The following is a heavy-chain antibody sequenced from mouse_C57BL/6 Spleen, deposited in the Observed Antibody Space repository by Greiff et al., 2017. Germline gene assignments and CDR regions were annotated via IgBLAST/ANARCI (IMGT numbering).Heavy chain of an antibody. V-gene: IGHV5-6*01. D-gene: IGHD1-1*01. CDR1: GFTFRSYG. Sequence: EVQLVESGGDLVKPGGSLKLSCAASGFTFRSYGMSWVRLTPDKRLEWVASISSGGSYTYYPDSAKGRFTISRDNAKNTLYLQKSSLESEATATYYCARHDYGTQYYYAMDYWGQGTSVTVSS. CDR2: ISSGGSYT. CDR3: ARHDYGTQYYYAMDY. J-gene: IGHJ4*01.